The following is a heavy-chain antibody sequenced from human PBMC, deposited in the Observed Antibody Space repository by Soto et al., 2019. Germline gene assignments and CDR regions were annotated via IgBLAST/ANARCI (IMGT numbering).Heavy chain of an antibody. V-gene: IGHV3-30-3*01. J-gene: IGHJ6*02. Sequence: GGSLRLSCAASGFTFSSYAMHWVRQAPGKGLEWVAVISYDGSNKYYADSGKGRFTISRDNSKNTLYLQMNSLRAEDTAVYYCARDLSYYSNYESYYYYGMDVWGQGTTVTVSS. D-gene: IGHD4-4*01. CDR1: GFTFSSYA. CDR2: ISYDGSNK. CDR3: ARDLSYYSNYESYYYYGMDV.